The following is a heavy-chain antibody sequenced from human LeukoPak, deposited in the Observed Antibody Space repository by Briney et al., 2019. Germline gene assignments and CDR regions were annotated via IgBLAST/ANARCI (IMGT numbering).Heavy chain of an antibody. J-gene: IGHJ1*01. CDR3: AREGNYYDSNFYYPQYFQH. V-gene: IGHV6-1*01. Sequence: SQTLSLTCAISGDSVSSNTAAWNWIRQSPSRGLELLGSTYYRSKWYNDYAVSVKSRITLNPDTSKNQFSLHLNSVTPEDTAVYYCAREGNYYDSNFYYPQYFQHWGQGTLVTVSS. CDR1: GDSVSSNTAA. D-gene: IGHD3-22*01. CDR2: TYYRSKWYN.